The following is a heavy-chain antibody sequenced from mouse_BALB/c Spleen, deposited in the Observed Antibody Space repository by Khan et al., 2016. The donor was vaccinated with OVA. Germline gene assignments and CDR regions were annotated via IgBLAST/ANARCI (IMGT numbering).Heavy chain of an antibody. CDR3: TRDRIDY. CDR2: INPTSGYT. V-gene: IGHV1-7*01. J-gene: IGHJ2*01. CDR1: GYTFTTYW. Sequence: QLSGAALAKPGASVKMSCKASGYTFTTYWMHWVKQRPGQGLEWIGYINPTSGYTDYNEKFKDRATLSADKSSSKAYMQLSSLTSEDSAVYYCTRDRIDYWGQGTTLTVSS.